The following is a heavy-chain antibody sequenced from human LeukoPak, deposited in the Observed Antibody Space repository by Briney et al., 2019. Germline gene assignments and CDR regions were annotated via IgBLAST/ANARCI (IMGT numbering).Heavy chain of an antibody. CDR2: INHSGST. D-gene: IGHD1-26*01. V-gene: IGHV4-34*01. CDR3: ARGQRYSGGYGWAYYYYGMDV. CDR1: GGSFSGYY. Sequence: SETLSLTCAVYGGSFSGYYWSWIRQPPGKGLEWIGEINHSGSTNYNPSLKSRVTISVDTSKNQFSLKLSSVTAADTAVYYCARGQRYSGGYGWAYYYYGMDVWGQGTTVTVSS. J-gene: IGHJ6*02.